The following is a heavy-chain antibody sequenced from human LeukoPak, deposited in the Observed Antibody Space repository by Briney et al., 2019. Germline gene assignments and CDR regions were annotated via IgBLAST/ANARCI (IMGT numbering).Heavy chain of an antibody. Sequence: SETLSLTCTVSGGSISSGGYYWSWIRQHPGKGLEWIGYIYYSGSTYYNPSLKSRVTISVDTSKNQFSLKLSSVTAADTAVYYRARVLNYCSSTSCYAGIRLWFDPWGQGTLVTVSS. CDR2: IYYSGST. CDR3: ARVLNYCSSTSCYAGIRLWFDP. J-gene: IGHJ5*02. V-gene: IGHV4-31*03. D-gene: IGHD2-2*01. CDR1: GGSISSGGYY.